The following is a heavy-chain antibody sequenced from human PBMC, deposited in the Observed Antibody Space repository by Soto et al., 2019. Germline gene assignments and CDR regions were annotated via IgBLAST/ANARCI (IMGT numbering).Heavy chain of an antibody. CDR2: IYPGDSDT. V-gene: IGHV5-51*01. D-gene: IGHD3-3*01. CDR1: GYSFTSYW. Sequence: RGESLKISCKGSGYSFTSYWIGWVRQMPGKGLEWMGIIYPGDSDTRYSPSFQGQVTISADKSISTAYLQWSSLKASDTAMYYCARRRSHPNFRFLAMGMDVWGQGTTVTVSS. CDR3: ARRRSHPNFRFLAMGMDV. J-gene: IGHJ6*02.